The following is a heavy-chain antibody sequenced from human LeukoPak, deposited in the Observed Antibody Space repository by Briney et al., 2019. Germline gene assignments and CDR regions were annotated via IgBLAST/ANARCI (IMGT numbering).Heavy chain of an antibody. CDR3: ARGAYDILTGYRFDP. J-gene: IGHJ5*02. V-gene: IGHV5-51*01. Sequence: GESLKISCKGSGYSFTSYWIAWVRQMPGKGLGWMGIIYPRDSDTRYSPSFQGQVTISADKSISTAYLQWSSLKASDTAMYYCARGAYDILTGYRFDPWGQGTLVTVSS. CDR2: IYPRDSDT. D-gene: IGHD3-9*01. CDR1: GYSFTSYW.